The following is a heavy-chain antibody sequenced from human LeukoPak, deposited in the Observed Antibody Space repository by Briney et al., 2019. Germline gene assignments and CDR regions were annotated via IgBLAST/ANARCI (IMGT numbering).Heavy chain of an antibody. V-gene: IGHV3-23*01. Sequence: GGSLRLSCAASGFTFSSHGMSWVRQAPGKGLEWVSTISGSGDNTYYADSVKGRFTISRDNSKNTLYLQMNSLRADDTAVYFCARNPRDNWNDCWFDPWGQGTLVTVSS. J-gene: IGHJ5*02. D-gene: IGHD1-1*01. CDR1: GFTFSSHG. CDR2: ISGSGDNT. CDR3: ARNPRDNWNDCWFDP.